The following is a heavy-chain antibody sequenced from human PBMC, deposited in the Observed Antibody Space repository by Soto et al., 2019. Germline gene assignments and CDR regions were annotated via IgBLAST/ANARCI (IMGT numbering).Heavy chain of an antibody. CDR1: GFSFSQYW. Sequence: ESGGGEVQPGGSLRLSCAASGFSFSQYWLSWVRQAPGKGPEWVAKINQDGDDKKYVDSVKGRFTISRDNAKNSLYLQMNSLRAVDTALYYCTRLYDDSWGQGTLVTVSS. CDR3: TRLYDDS. V-gene: IGHV3-7*03. J-gene: IGHJ4*02. D-gene: IGHD3-16*01. CDR2: INQDGDDK.